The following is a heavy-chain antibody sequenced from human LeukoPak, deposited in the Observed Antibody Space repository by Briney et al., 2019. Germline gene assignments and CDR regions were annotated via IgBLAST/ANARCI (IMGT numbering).Heavy chain of an antibody. CDR3: ARQLGYCAAGTCYFDS. V-gene: IGHV3-30*03. Sequence: GGSLRLSCAASGFTFSSYGMHWVRQAPGKGLEWVEVISYDGSNKYYADSVKGRFTISRDNSKNTLYLQMNSLRAEDTAVYYCARQLGYCAAGTCYFDSWGHGTQVTVSS. CDR2: ISYDGSNK. J-gene: IGHJ4*01. CDR1: GFTFSSYG. D-gene: IGHD2-8*02.